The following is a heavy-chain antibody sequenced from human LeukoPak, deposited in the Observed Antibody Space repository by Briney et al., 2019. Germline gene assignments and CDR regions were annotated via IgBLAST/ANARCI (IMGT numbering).Heavy chain of an antibody. CDR3: ARGKARGVVVAAQPTVDY. D-gene: IGHD2-15*01. Sequence: ASVRVSCKASGYTFTSYYMHWVRQAPGQGLEWMGIINPSGGSTSYAQKFQGRVTMTRDMSTSTVYMELSSLRSEDTAVYYCARGKARGVVVAAQPTVDYWGQGTLVTVSS. CDR1: GYTFTSYY. V-gene: IGHV1-46*01. CDR2: INPSGGST. J-gene: IGHJ4*02.